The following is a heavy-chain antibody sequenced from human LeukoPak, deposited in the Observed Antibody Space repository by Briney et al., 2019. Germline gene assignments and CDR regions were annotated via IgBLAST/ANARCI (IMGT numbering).Heavy chain of an antibody. CDR2: ISYDGSNK. J-gene: IGHJ4*02. Sequence: GGSLRLSCAASGFSFTNYGMHWVRQAPGKGLQWVADISYDGSNKYYADSVTGRFSISRDNSKNTLYLQMNSLRAGDTAVHYCAKDWGFQFASGSYCEYWGRGTLVTVSS. CDR3: AKDWGFQFASGSYCEY. D-gene: IGHD3-10*01. CDR1: GFSFTNYG. V-gene: IGHV3-30*18.